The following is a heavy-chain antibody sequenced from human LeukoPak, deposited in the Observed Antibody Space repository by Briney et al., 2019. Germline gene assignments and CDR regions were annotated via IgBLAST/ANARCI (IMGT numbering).Heavy chain of an antibody. J-gene: IGHJ4*02. CDR3: ARGRAYYYDSSGYPDY. Sequence: GASVTVSCKASGYTFTSYYMHWVRQAPGQGLEWMGIINPSGGSTSYAQKFQGRVTMTRDMSTSTVYMELSSLRSEDTAVYYCARGRAYYYDSSGYPDYWGQGTLVTVSS. D-gene: IGHD3-22*01. V-gene: IGHV1-46*01. CDR2: INPSGGST. CDR1: GYTFTSYY.